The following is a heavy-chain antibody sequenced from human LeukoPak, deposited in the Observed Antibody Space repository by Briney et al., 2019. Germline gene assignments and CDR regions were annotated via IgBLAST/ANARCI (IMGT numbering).Heavy chain of an antibody. CDR3: AKSQQWLLSYCFDY. V-gene: IGHV3-23*01. CDR2: VSGSGGST. D-gene: IGHD6-19*01. J-gene: IGHJ4*02. CDR1: VFTLSSYT. Sequence: GGSLRLSCAASVFTLSSYTMSWVPQAPGKGLEWVSSVSGSGGSTYYADSVKGRFTISRDNSKNTLYLQMNSLRAEDTAAYYCAKSQQWLLSYCFDYWGQGTLVTVSS.